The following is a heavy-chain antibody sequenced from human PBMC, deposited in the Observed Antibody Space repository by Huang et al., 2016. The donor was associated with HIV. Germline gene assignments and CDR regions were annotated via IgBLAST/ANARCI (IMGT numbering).Heavy chain of an antibody. J-gene: IGHJ6*02. CDR2: ILPIFHTT. CDR3: ARPSDAAMIRDYYYPMDV. CDR1: GGTFSTFG. V-gene: IGHV1-69*01. Sequence: QVQLVQSEADVKKPGSSVKVSCKASGGTFSTFGLSWVRQASGRGLEWRAGILPIFHTTYSAPKFQGRVTLTADESTNTASMELNSLTFEDTAVYYCARPSDAAMIRDYYYPMDVWGQGTTVTVS. D-gene: IGHD5-18*01.